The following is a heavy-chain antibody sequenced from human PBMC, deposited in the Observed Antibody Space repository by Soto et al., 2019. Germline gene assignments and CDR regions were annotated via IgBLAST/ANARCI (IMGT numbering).Heavy chain of an antibody. V-gene: IGHV1-3*01. CDR1: GYTFSSYA. CDR3: ARAQGGYSGSYRFDY. J-gene: IGHJ4*02. Sequence: QVQLVQSGTEVKKPGASVKVSCKASGYTFSSYAMHWVRQAPGQRLEWMGWINAGNGDTKYSQKFQGRVTITRDTSASTVYMELSSLRSEDTAVYSCARAQGGYSGSYRFDYWGQGTLVTVSS. D-gene: IGHD1-26*01. CDR2: INAGNGDT.